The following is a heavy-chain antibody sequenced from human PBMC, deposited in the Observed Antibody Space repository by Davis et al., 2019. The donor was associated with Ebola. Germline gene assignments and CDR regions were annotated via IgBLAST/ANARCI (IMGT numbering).Heavy chain of an antibody. CDR3: AKDKGRVSGTTGDFQH. J-gene: IGHJ1*01. CDR2: ISWNGGST. V-gene: IGHV3-43*01. D-gene: IGHD1-7*01. CDR1: GFTFDDYT. Sequence: PGGSLRLSCAASGFTFDDYTMHWVRQPPGRGLEWVSLISWNGGSTYYADSVKGRFTISRDNSKNSLYLQMNSLRTEDTALYYCAKDKGRVSGTTGDFQHWGQGTLVTVSS.